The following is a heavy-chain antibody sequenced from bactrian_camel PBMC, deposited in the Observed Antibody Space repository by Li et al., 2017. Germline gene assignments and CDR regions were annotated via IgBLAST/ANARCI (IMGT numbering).Heavy chain of an antibody. Sequence: DVQLVESGAGSVQAGGSLRLSCTFSGDTYVTKCLGWFRQAPGKEREGVAVLYTGSGKTYYAGYVKGRFTISRDNVKKTVYLQMNSLKPEDTAMYYCATRPCTGLDKDGVWHYWGQGTQVTVS. CDR1: GDTYVTKC. CDR3: ATRPCTGLDKDGVWHY. D-gene: IGHD5*01. J-gene: IGHJ4*01. V-gene: IGHV3S31*01. CDR2: LYTGSGKT.